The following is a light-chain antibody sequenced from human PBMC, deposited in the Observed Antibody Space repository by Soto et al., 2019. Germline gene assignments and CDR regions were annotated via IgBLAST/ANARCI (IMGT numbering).Light chain of an antibody. CDR1: QSVSHN. J-gene: IGKJ2*01. CDR2: GAS. CDR3: QQSNNWPYT. Sequence: EIVMTQSPATLSVSPGERATLSCRASQSVSHNLAWYQQKPGQAPRLLFYGASTRATGIPARFSGSGSGTDFTLTISSLQSEYFAVYYCQQSNNWPYTFGQGTKLEIK. V-gene: IGKV3-15*01.